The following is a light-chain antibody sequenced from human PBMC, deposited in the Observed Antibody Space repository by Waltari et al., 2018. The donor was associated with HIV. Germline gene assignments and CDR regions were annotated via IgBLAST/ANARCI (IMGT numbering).Light chain of an antibody. CDR2: RDN. J-gene: IGLJ1*01. CDR3: AAWDDSLRSSYV. V-gene: IGLV1-47*01. Sequence: QSVSTQPPSASGTPGQRVIIYCSGSSFNLRRNVGHWYQQLPGTAPKALIFRDNQRPSGVPDRFSGSKSGASASLVISGLRSEDEADYYCAAWDDSLRSSYVFGPGTKVTVL. CDR1: SFNLRRNV.